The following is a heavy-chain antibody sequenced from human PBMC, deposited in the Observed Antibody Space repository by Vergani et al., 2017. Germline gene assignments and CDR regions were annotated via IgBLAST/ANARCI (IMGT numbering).Heavy chain of an antibody. Sequence: EVLLLESGGGLVQPGGSLRLSCAASGFTFTSYAMSWVRQAPGKGLEWVSAISGIGSSTYYADSVKGRFTISRDNSKNTLYLQMNSLRAEDTATYYCAKDRVVVEVTTFDYWGQGTLVTVSS. CDR2: ISGIGSST. V-gene: IGHV3-23*01. D-gene: IGHD3-22*01. CDR3: AKDRVVVEVTTFDY. J-gene: IGHJ4*02. CDR1: GFTFTSYA.